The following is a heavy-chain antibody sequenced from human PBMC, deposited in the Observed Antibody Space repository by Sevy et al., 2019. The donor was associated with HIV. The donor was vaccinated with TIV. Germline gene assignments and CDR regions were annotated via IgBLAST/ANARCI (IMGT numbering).Heavy chain of an antibody. J-gene: IGHJ3*01. CDR3: TRGPRARWAFDL. CDR2: FRSKGYGGTT. Sequence: SLRLSCTASGFTFGDYAMSWFRQAPGKGLEWVGLFRSKGYGGTTEYAASVKGRFIMSRDDSKSIAYLQMNSLKTEDTAVYYCTRGPRARWAFDLWGQGTMVTVS. V-gene: IGHV3-49*03. CDR1: GFTFGDYA.